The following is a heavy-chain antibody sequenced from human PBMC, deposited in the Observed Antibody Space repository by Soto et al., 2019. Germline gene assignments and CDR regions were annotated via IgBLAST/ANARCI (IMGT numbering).Heavy chain of an antibody. D-gene: IGHD1-7*01. CDR3: ARKRNYERVVGRFDP. J-gene: IGHJ5*02. CDR2: IYYSGST. V-gene: IGHV4-39*01. Sequence: QVQLQESGPGLVKPSETLSLTCTVSGDSINSGSYYWGWIRQPPGKGLEWIGCIYYSGSTYYNPSLKSRVTISVATSKNQFSLKLSSVTAADTAVYYCARKRNYERVVGRFDPWGQGTLVTVSS. CDR1: GDSINSGSYY.